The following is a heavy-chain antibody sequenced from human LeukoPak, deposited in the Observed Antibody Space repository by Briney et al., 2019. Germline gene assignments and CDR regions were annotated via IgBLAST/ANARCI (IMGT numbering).Heavy chain of an antibody. CDR2: ISSSGSTI. J-gene: IGHJ4*02. D-gene: IGHD3-10*01. CDR1: GFTFSSYE. CDR3: AREGLLWFGELSYYFDY. Sequence: GGSLRLSSAASGFTFSSYEMNWVRQAPGKGLEWVSYISSSGSTIYYADSVKGRFTISRDNAKNSLYLQMNSLRAENTAVYYCAREGLLWFGELSYYFDYWGQGTLVTVPS. V-gene: IGHV3-48*03.